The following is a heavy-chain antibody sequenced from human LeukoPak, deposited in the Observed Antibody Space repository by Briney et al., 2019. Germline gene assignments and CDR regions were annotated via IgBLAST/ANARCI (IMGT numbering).Heavy chain of an antibody. V-gene: IGHV4-30-2*01. CDR3: ARGAPIAAAGTWFDP. D-gene: IGHD6-13*01. CDR1: GGSISSGGYS. CDR2: IYHSGST. Sequence: SETLSLTCAVSGGSISSGGYSWSWIRQPPGKGLEWIGYIYHSGSTYYNPSLKSRVTISVDRSKNQFSLKLSSVTAADTAVYYCARGAPIAAAGTWFDPWGQGTLVTVSS. J-gene: IGHJ5*02.